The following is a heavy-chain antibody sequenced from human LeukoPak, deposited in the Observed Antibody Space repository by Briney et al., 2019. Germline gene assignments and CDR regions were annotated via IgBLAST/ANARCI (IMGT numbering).Heavy chain of an antibody. CDR2: ISSNGGST. CDR3: ARVMRYCSSTSCYEGYYYYYMDV. J-gene: IGHJ6*03. D-gene: IGHD2-2*01. Sequence: GGSLRLSCAASGFTFSSYAMHWVRQAPGKGLEYVSAISSNGGSTYYANSVKGRFTISRDNSKNTLYLQMGSLRAEDMAVYYCARVMRYCSSTSCYEGYYYYYMDVWGKGTTVTVSS. V-gene: IGHV3-64*01. CDR1: GFTFSSYA.